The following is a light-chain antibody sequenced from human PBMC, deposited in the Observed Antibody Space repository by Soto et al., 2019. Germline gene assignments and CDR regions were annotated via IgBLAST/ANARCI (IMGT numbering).Light chain of an antibody. CDR2: DVK. CDR1: SSDVGAYDY. V-gene: IGLV2-14*01. Sequence: QSALTQPASVSGSPGQSIAISCTGTSSDVGAYDYVSWYQQHPGKAPKLIIYDVKYRPSGVSNRFAGSKSGNTASLTISGLQAEDEADYYCSSYTSSSSVIFGGGTKLTVL. J-gene: IGLJ2*01. CDR3: SSYTSSSSVI.